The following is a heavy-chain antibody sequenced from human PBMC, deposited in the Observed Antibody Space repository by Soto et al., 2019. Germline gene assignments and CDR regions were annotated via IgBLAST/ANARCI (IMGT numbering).Heavy chain of an antibody. J-gene: IGHJ6*02. CDR3: ARERTSKGGMDV. CDR1: GFTFSNDL. Sequence: GGSLRLSCAASGFTFSNDLMDWVRQGPGKGLEWVSRIISGGSRVSYADSVKGRFTIARDNAKNTLYLEMHSLTAEDTAVYYCARERTSKGGMDVWGQGTTVTV. CDR2: IISGGSRV. V-gene: IGHV3-74*01.